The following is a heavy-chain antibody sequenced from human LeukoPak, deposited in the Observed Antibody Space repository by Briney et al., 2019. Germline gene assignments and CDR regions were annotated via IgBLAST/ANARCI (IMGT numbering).Heavy chain of an antibody. CDR1: GGSISSSNW. J-gene: IGHJ3*02. D-gene: IGHD1-20*01. CDR2: IYHSGST. Sequence: SETLSLTCAVSGGSISSSNWWSWVRQPPGKGLEWIGEIYHSGSTSYNPSLESRVAMLVDKSNNQFSLTLSSVTAADTAVYYCARDITGTTISYSLEHDAFDTWGQGTMVTVSS. CDR3: ARDITGTTISYSLEHDAFDT. V-gene: IGHV4-4*02.